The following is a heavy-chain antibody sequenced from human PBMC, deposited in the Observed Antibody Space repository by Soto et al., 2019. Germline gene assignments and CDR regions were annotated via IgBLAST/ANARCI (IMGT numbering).Heavy chain of an antibody. D-gene: IGHD5-12*01. CDR3: AAGGGLPRYY. J-gene: IGHJ4*02. CDR2: FYYSGNT. V-gene: IGHV4-59*05. Sequence: SETLSLTCTVSGDSMSSYYWSWIRQPPGKGLEWIGSFYYSGNTHYNPSLKSRATISVDTSKNQFSLKLSSVTAADTAVYYCAAGGGLPRYYWGQGTLVTVSS. CDR1: GDSMSSYY.